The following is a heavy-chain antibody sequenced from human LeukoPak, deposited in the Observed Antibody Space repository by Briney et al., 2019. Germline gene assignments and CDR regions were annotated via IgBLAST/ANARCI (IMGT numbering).Heavy chain of an antibody. J-gene: IGHJ3*02. CDR3: AKDRWTEVDAFDI. CDR2: ISGSVGST. V-gene: IGHV3-23*01. D-gene: IGHD1-1*01. CDR1: GFTFSSYW. Sequence: GGSLRLSCAASGFTFSSYWMSWVRQAPGKGLEWVSVISGSVGSTYYVDSVKGRFTISRDNSKNTLYLQMNSLRAEDTAVYYCAKDRWTEVDAFDIWGQGTMVTVSS.